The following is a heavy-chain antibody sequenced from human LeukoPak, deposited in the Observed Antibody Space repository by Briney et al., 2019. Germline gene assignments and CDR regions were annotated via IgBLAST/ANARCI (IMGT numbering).Heavy chain of an antibody. D-gene: IGHD2-15*01. J-gene: IGHJ4*02. CDR2: IYYSGST. CDR1: GGSISSYY. CDR3: ARQGGVYCSGGSCLAFDY. V-gene: IGHV4-59*08. Sequence: SETLSLTCTVSGGSISSYYWSWIRQPPGKGLEWIGYIYYSGSTNYNPSLKNRVTISVDTSKNQFSLKLSSVTAADTAVYYCARQGGVYCSGGSCLAFDYWGQGTLVTVSS.